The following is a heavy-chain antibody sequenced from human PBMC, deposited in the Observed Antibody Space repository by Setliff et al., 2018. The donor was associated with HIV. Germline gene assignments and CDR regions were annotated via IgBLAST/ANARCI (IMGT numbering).Heavy chain of an antibody. CDR3: AKSRVGFSVPYDAFDI. CDR2: LNAGDGDS. Sequence: ASVKVSCKASEYTFTSYAMHWVRQAPGQRLEWMGWLNAGDGDSGPSQEFRGRVIFTSDTSASTAYMELTSLRSDDTAVYYCAKSRVGFSVPYDAFDIWGQGTMVTVSS. D-gene: IGHD1-26*01. CDR1: EYTFTSYA. J-gene: IGHJ3*02. V-gene: IGHV1-3*01.